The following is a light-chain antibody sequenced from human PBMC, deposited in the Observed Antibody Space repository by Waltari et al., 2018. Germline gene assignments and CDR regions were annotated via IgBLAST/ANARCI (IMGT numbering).Light chain of an antibody. Sequence: DIQMTQSPSSLSASVGDRVTITCRASQDINNYLAWYQQKPGKVPKLLIYAASILQSGVPPRFSGSRSVTDFTLTISALQTEDVANYYCQRYNGAPETFGQGTKVDI. J-gene: IGKJ1*01. V-gene: IGKV1-27*01. CDR3: QRYNGAPET. CDR1: QDINNY. CDR2: AAS.